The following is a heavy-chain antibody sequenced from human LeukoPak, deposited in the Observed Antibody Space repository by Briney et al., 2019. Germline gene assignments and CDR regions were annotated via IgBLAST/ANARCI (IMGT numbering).Heavy chain of an antibody. CDR2: TTGSGGST. J-gene: IGHJ4*02. V-gene: IGHV3-23*01. CDR3: AKVLYSSGFYGNY. CDR1: GFTFSSYA. Sequence: PGGSLRLSCAASGFTFSSYAMTWVRQAPGKGPEWVSATTGSGGSTYYADSVKGRFTISRDNSKNTLYLQMNSLRSEDTAVYYCAKVLYSSGFYGNYWGQGTLVTVSS. D-gene: IGHD6-19*01.